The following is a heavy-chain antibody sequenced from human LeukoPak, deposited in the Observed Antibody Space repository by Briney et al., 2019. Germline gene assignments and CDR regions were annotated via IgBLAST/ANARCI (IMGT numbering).Heavy chain of an antibody. V-gene: IGHV1-2*02. Sequence: GASVKVSCKASGGTFSSYAISWVRQAPGQGLEWMGWINPNSGGTNYAQKFQGRVTMTRDTSISTAYMELSRLRSDDTAVYYCARVLRGRGARYCGGDCYSSYWGQGTLVTVSS. D-gene: IGHD2-21*02. CDR1: GGTFSSYA. CDR3: ARVLRGRGARYCGGDCYSSY. J-gene: IGHJ4*02. CDR2: INPNSGGT.